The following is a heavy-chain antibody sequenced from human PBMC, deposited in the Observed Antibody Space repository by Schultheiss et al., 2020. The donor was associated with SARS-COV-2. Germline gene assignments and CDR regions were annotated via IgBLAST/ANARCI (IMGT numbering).Heavy chain of an antibody. CDR3: ARASYDYVWGSYAFDI. Sequence: SETLSLTCTVSGGSISSYYWSWIRQPAGKGLEWIGRIYTSGSTNYNPSLKSRVTISVDTSKNQFSLKLSSVTAADTAVYYCARASYDYVWGSYAFDIWGQGTMVTVSS. V-gene: IGHV4-4*07. CDR1: GGSISSYY. J-gene: IGHJ3*02. D-gene: IGHD3-16*01. CDR2: IYTSGST.